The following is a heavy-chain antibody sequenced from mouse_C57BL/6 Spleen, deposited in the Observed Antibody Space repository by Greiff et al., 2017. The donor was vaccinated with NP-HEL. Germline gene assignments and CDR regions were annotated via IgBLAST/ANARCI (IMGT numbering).Heavy chain of an antibody. CDR2: IYPGSGST. Sequence: VQLHQSGAELVKPGASVKMSCKASGYTFTSYWITWVKQRPGQGLEWIGDIYPGSGSTNYNEKFKSKATLTVDTSSSTAYMQLSSLTSEDSAVYYCARGDDGYYGWFAYWGQGTLVTVSA. CDR1: GYTFTSYW. J-gene: IGHJ3*01. CDR3: ARGDDGYYGWFAY. D-gene: IGHD2-3*01. V-gene: IGHV1-55*01.